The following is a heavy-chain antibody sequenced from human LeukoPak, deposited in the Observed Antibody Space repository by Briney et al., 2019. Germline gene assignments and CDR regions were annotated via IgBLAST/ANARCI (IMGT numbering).Heavy chain of an antibody. CDR1: GFTFSIYA. J-gene: IGHJ4*02. V-gene: IGHV3-23*01. CDR3: VKRTGLHFDF. CDR2: ISGSDGST. Sequence: PGGSLRLSCAASGFTFSIYAMTWVRQAPGKGLEWVSGISGSDGSTNYADSVKGRFTISRDNSKNTLFLQMDSLRADDTAVYSCVKRTGLHFDFWGQGTLVTVSS. D-gene: IGHD1-14*01.